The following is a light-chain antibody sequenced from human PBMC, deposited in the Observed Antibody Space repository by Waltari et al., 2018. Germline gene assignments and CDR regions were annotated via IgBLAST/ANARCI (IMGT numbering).Light chain of an antibody. V-gene: IGLV2-23*02. CDR1: SSDIGYYNL. CDR2: EVT. CDR3: CSYAGSGTWV. J-gene: IGLJ3*02. Sequence: QSALTQPASVSGSPGQSITISCTGPSSDIGYYNLVSWYQHLPGKAPKVMIYEVTKWPSGVSNRFSGSKSGNTASLTISGVQAEDEGHYYCCSYAGSGTWVFGGGTKLTVL.